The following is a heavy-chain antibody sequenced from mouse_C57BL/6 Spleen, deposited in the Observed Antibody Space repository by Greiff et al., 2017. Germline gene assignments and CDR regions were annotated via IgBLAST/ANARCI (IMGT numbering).Heavy chain of an antibody. CDR1: GYTFTDYY. D-gene: IGHD1-1*01. CDR3: ARCYYGSSYGPLFAY. V-gene: IGHV1-19*01. Sequence: VQLQQSGPVLVKPGASVTMSCKASGYTFTDYYLNWVKQSHGKSLEWIGVINPYNGGTSYNQKFKGKATLTVVKASSTAYMELNSLTSEDSAVYSCARCYYGSSYGPLFAYWGQGTLVTVSA. CDR2: INPYNGGT. J-gene: IGHJ3*01.